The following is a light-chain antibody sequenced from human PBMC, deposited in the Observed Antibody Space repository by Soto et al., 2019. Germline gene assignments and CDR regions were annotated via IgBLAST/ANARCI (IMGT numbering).Light chain of an antibody. CDR3: SSYTLGGVV. CDR2: VVT. CDR1: SSDVGGYNY. Sequence: QSALTQPASVSGSPGQSIAISCTGTSSDVGGYNYVSWYQQHPGKAPKLMIYVVTNRPSGVSNRFSGSKSGNTASLTISGLQAEDEADYYCSSYTLGGVVFGGGTKVTVL. J-gene: IGLJ2*01. V-gene: IGLV2-14*01.